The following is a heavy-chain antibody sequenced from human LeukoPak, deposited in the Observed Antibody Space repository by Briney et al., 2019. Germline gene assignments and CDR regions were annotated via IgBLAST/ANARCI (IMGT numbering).Heavy chain of an antibody. V-gene: IGHV3-23*01. J-gene: IGHJ4*02. Sequence: GGSLRLSCAASGFTFNSYAMSWVRQAPEKGLEWVATISGSGGGTYYADSVKGRFTISRDDSKNTLYLQMNSLRAEDTAVYYCARTLVAARTNYFDYWGQGTLVTVSS. D-gene: IGHD2-15*01. CDR2: ISGSGGGT. CDR3: ARTLVAARTNYFDY. CDR1: GFTFNSYA.